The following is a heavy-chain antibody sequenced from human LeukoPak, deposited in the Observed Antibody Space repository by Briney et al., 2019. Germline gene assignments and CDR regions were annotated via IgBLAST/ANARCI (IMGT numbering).Heavy chain of an antibody. V-gene: IGHV3-21*01. J-gene: IGHJ4*02. Sequence: PGGSLRLSCAASGFTFSTHSMNWVRQAPGKGLEWVSSISSSSSYIYYADSVKGRFAISRDNAKNSLYLQINSLRAEDTAVYYCARGGGGFDYWGQGTLVTVSS. CDR2: ISSSSSYI. CDR3: ARGGGGFDY. D-gene: IGHD3-16*01. CDR1: GFTFSTHS.